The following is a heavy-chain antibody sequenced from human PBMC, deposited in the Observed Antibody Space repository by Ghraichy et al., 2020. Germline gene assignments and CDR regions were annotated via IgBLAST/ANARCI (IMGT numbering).Heavy chain of an antibody. V-gene: IGHV4-59*08. Sequence: SETLSLTCTVSGGSISSYYWSWIRQPPGKGLEWIGYIYYSGSTNYNPSLKSRVTISVDTSKNQFSLKLSSVTAADTAVYYCARLAHFWSGYHFDYWGQGTLVTVSS. J-gene: IGHJ4*02. CDR2: IYYSGST. CDR1: GGSISSYY. D-gene: IGHD3-3*02. CDR3: ARLAHFWSGYHFDY.